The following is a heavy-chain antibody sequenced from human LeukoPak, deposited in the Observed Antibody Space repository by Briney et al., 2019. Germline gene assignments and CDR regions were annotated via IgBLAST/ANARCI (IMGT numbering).Heavy chain of an antibody. Sequence: SETLSLTCTVSGGSISSGSYYWSWIRQPAGKGLEWIGRIYTSGSTNYNPSLKSRLTISMDTSKNHVPLRLSSVTAADTALYYCTRGGHDYGGSFDTWGQGILVTVSS. CDR2: IYTSGST. J-gene: IGHJ5*02. CDR3: TRGGHDYGGSFDT. CDR1: GGSISSGSYY. D-gene: IGHD4-23*01. V-gene: IGHV4-61*02.